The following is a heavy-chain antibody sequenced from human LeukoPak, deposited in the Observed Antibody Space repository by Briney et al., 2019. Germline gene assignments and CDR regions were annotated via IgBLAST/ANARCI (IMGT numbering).Heavy chain of an antibody. CDR2: IYYSGTT. CDR3: ARYRDSGGRLAFDI. V-gene: IGHV4-39*01. Sequence: SETLSLTCTVSGPSISNSYYYWGWTRQPPWEALEWTGSIYYSGTTYYTPSLKSRVTISVDTSKNQFSLRLSSVTAADTAVYYCARYRDSGGRLAFDIWGQGTMVIVSS. J-gene: IGHJ3*02. CDR1: GPSISNSYYY. D-gene: IGHD2-15*01.